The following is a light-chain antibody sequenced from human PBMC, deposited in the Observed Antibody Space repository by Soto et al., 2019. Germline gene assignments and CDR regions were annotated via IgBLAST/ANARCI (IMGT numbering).Light chain of an antibody. CDR3: QQYYSYSPFT. J-gene: IGKJ2*01. Sequence: DIQMTQSPSTLSASVGDRVTITCRASQSVSSSLAWYQQKPGKAPRLLIYRASSLENGVPSRFSGSGSGTEFTLTISSLRPDDFAAYYCQQYYSYSPFTFGQGTKLEI. CDR1: QSVSSS. CDR2: RAS. V-gene: IGKV1-5*03.